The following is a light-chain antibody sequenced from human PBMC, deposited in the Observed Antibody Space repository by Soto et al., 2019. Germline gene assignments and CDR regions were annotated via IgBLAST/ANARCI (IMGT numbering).Light chain of an antibody. V-gene: IGKV4-1*01. CDR3: QQYFSIPMFT. Sequence: DVVLTQSPDSLAMSLGETATITCKTSQNALFSASNKNYIAWYQRRPGQPLKLLFYWASTRASGVPERFSGSGSGIDFTLTISNLQPDDAATYYCQQYFSIPMFTFAQGTKLQIK. CDR2: WAS. CDR1: QNALFSASNKNY. J-gene: IGKJ2*01.